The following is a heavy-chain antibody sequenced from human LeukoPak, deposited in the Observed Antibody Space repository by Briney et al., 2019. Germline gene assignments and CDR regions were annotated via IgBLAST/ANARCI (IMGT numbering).Heavy chain of an antibody. V-gene: IGHV4-59*02. CDR3: ARGYCSDKRSPFFPS. D-gene: IGHD2-15*01. CDR2: ISNSETT. CDR1: GGSVTSYY. J-gene: IGHJ5*02. Sequence: PSETLSLTCSVSGGSVTSYYWNWVRQTPGKGLEWIGYISNSETTDYGPSFKSRVTISLDTSKNQFSLKLSSVTAADTGVYYFARGYCSDKRSPFFPSWGRGPLVTVSS.